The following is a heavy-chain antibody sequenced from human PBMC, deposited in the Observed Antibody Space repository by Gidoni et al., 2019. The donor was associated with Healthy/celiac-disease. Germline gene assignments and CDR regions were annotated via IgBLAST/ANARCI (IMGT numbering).Heavy chain of an antibody. Sequence: QLPLQEYVPGLVKPSETMSLTCKVAGCSVRSSGSYWGWIRQPPGKVLEWIGSTYCGGSTYYNPSLKSRVTISVDTSKNQFSLKLSSVTAADTAVYYCARRRVAAAGRYFDLWGRGTLVTVSS. J-gene: IGHJ2*01. CDR3: ARRRVAAAGRYFDL. D-gene: IGHD6-13*01. CDR2: TYCGGST. CDR1: GCSVRSSGSY. V-gene: IGHV4-39*01.